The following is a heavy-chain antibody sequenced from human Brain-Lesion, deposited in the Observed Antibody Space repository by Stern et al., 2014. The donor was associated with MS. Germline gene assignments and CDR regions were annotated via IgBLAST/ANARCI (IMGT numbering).Heavy chain of an antibody. CDR2: INPNTGGT. V-gene: IGHV1-2*02. Sequence: QLVQSGAEVKKPGASVKVSCKTSGYIFTGYYIHWVRQAPGQGLEWMAWINPNTGGTKHAQKFQGRVAMSRDTSISTAYVELSSLTSDDTSVYYCARDQRGITIFGVVTDYYYLGMDVWGQGTTVTVSS. J-gene: IGHJ6*02. CDR1: GYIFTGYY. CDR3: ARDQRGITIFGVVTDYYYLGMDV. D-gene: IGHD3-3*01.